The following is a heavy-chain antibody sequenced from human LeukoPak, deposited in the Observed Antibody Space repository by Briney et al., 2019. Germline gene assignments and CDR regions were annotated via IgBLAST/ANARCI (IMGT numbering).Heavy chain of an antibody. Sequence: ASVKVSCKASGYTFTSYAMHWVRQAPGQRLEWMGWINAGNGNTKYSQKSQGRVTITRDTSASTAYMELSSLRSEDTAVYYCARESNWSAQDYWGQGTLVTVSS. CDR2: INAGNGNT. CDR1: GYTFTSYA. V-gene: IGHV1-3*01. CDR3: ARESNWSAQDY. D-gene: IGHD6-13*01. J-gene: IGHJ4*02.